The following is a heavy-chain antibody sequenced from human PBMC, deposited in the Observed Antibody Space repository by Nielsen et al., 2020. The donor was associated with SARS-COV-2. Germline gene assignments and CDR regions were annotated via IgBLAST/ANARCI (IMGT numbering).Heavy chain of an antibody. CDR1: GYTFTSYY. J-gene: IGHJ4*02. Sequence: ASVKVSCKASGYTFTSYYMHWVRQAPGQGLEWMGIINPSGGSTSYAQKFQGGVTMTRDTSTSTVYMELSSLRSEDTAVYYCARGGVPPYRVGAQDYWGQGTLVTVSS. CDR2: INPSGGST. D-gene: IGHD1-26*01. V-gene: IGHV1-46*01. CDR3: ARGGVPPYRVGAQDY.